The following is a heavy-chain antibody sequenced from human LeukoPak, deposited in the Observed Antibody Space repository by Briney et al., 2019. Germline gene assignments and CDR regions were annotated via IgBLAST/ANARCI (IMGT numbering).Heavy chain of an antibody. J-gene: IGHJ5*02. D-gene: IGHD3-10*01. CDR1: GVSISSSSYY. CDR3: ARGSGKDYYGSGPIDKWFDP. Sequence: SETLSLTCNVSGVSISSSSYYWGWIRQPPGKGLEWIGSIYSSGSTYYNSSLKSRVTISIDTSKNQVSLKMSSVTAADTAVYYCARGSGKDYYGSGPIDKWFDPWGQGTLVTVSS. CDR2: IYSSGST. V-gene: IGHV4-39*07.